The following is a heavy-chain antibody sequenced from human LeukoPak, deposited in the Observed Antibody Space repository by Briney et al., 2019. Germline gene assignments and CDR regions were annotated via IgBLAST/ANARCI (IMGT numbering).Heavy chain of an antibody. CDR3: ARSNVVGASSLGENNWFDP. CDR2: INPNSGGT. Sequence: ASVKVSCKASGYTFTGYYMHWVRQAPGQGLEWMGWINPNSGGTSYAQKFQGRVTMTRDTSISTAYMELSRLSSDDTAVYYCARSNVVGASSLGENNWFDPWGQGTLVTVSS. D-gene: IGHD1-26*01. CDR1: GYTFTGYY. J-gene: IGHJ5*02. V-gene: IGHV1-2*02.